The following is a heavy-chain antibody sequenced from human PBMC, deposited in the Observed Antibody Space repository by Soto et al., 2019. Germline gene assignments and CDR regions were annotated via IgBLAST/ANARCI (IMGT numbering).Heavy chain of an antibody. CDR2: INHSGST. V-gene: IGHV4-34*01. CDR1: GGSFSGYY. Sequence: PSETLSLTCAVYGGSFSGYYWSWIRQPPGKGLEWIGEINHSGSTNYNPSLKSRVTISVDTSKNQFSLKLSSVTAGDTAVYYCASWWAIKGYFTYWGQGSLVTVSS. CDR3: ASWWAIKGYFTY. D-gene: IGHD2-15*01. J-gene: IGHJ4*02.